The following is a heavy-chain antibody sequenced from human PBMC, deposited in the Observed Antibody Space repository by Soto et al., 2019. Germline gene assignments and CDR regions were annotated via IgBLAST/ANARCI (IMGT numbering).Heavy chain of an antibody. CDR2: IYYSGST. V-gene: IGHV4-31*03. CDR1: GGSISSGGYY. CDR3: ARVPAAGSFYFDY. D-gene: IGHD2-2*01. Sequence: SATLSLTCTVSGGSISSGGYYWSWIRQHPGKGLEWIGYIYYSGSTYYNPSLKSRVTISVDTSKNQFSLKLSSVTAADTAVYYCARVPAAGSFYFDYWGQGTLVTVSS. J-gene: IGHJ4*02.